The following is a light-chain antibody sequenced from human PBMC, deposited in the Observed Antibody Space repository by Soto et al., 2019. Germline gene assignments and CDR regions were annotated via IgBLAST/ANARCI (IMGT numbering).Light chain of an antibody. Sequence: QMTQSPSTLSATVSSISATIGRTVTVTSRASQGITTALDWYQQKPGKAPKLLIYDASSLESGVPSRFSGSGSETDFTLTISSLQPEDFATYYCQQFNNYPLTFGGGTKVDIK. V-gene: IGKV1D-13*01. CDR1: QGITTA. CDR2: DAS. J-gene: IGKJ4*01. CDR3: QQFNNYPLT.